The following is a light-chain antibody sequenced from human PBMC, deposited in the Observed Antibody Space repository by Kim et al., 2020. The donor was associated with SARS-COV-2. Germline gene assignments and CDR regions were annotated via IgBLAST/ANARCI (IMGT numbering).Light chain of an antibody. J-gene: IGKJ4*01. V-gene: IGKV3-11*01. CDR3: QQRSNWPPLT. Sequence: SPGGSATLSSRASQSVSSYLAWYQQKPGQAPRHLIYDASTRSTGIPARFSGSGSGTDFTLTISSLEPEDFAVYYCQQRSNWPPLTFGGGTKVEIK. CDR1: QSVSSY. CDR2: DAS.